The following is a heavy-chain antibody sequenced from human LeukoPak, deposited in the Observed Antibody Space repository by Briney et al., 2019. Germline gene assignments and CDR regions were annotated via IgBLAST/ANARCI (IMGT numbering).Heavy chain of an antibody. CDR1: GFTFSSHA. CDR2: IYANAGQT. D-gene: IGHD5-24*01. J-gene: IGHJ4*02. Sequence: GGSLRLSCAASGFTFSSHAMNWVRQAPGKGLEWVSGIYANAGQTFYADSVKGRFTMSRDNSKNTLYLQMDSLRAEDTAIYYCARGDSDNYYSGVNYWGQGTLVTVSS. V-gene: IGHV3-23*01. CDR3: ARGDSDNYYSGVNY.